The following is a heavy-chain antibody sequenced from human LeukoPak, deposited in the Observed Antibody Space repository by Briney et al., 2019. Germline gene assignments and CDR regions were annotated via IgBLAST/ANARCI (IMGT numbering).Heavy chain of an antibody. Sequence: GESMKISCKGSGYSFTSYWIGWVHQMPGKGLEWMGIIYPGDSDTRYSPSFQGQVTISADKSISSAYLQWSSLKASDTAMYYCARHGETGVPAADNYYYYYGMDVWGQGTTVTVSS. V-gene: IGHV5-51*07. CDR1: GYSFTSYW. CDR2: IYPGDSDT. CDR3: ARHGETGVPAADNYYYYYGMDV. J-gene: IGHJ6*02. D-gene: IGHD2-2*01.